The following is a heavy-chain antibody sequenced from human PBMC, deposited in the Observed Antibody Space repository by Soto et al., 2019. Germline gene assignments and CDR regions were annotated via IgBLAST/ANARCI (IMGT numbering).Heavy chain of an antibody. D-gene: IGHD3-3*01. CDR3: PRDPGHDRNEYYTFDS. CDR1: GFTLSSYA. J-gene: IGHJ4*02. Sequence: QVHLVESGGGVVQPGRSLRLSCAASGFTLSSYAMHWVRQAPGKGLEWVAVISCAGTSTYYADSVRGRFTISRDNSKDTVYLQLNSLRTEDTAVYHCPRDPGHDRNEYYTFDSWGQGTLVTVSS. V-gene: IGHV3-30-3*01. CDR2: ISCAGTST.